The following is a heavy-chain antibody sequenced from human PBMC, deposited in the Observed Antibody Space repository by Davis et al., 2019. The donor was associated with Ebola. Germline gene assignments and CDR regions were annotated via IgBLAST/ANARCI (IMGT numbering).Heavy chain of an antibody. D-gene: IGHD5-18*01. Sequence: AASVQVSCKASGYTFTSYGISWVRQAPGQGLEWMGWISAYNGNTNYAQKLQGRVTMTTDTSTSTAYMELRSLRSDDTAVYYCARDRSAYSYVSDYWGQGTLVGVSS. J-gene: IGHJ4*02. CDR3: ARDRSAYSYVSDY. CDR1: GYTFTSYG. V-gene: IGHV1-18*04. CDR2: ISAYNGNT.